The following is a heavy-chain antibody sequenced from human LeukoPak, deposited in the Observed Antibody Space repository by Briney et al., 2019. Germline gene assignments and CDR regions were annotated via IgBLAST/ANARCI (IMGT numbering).Heavy chain of an antibody. CDR1: GGSISSGGYS. J-gene: IGHJ2*01. Sequence: PSQTLSLTCAVSGGSISSGGYSWSWIRQPPGKGLEWIGYIYHSGSTYYNPSLKSRVTISVDRSKNQFSLKLSSVTAADTAVYYCARGGVARWGFDLWGRGTLVTVSS. CDR3: ARGGVARWGFDL. D-gene: IGHD1-26*01. CDR2: IYHSGST. V-gene: IGHV4-30-2*01.